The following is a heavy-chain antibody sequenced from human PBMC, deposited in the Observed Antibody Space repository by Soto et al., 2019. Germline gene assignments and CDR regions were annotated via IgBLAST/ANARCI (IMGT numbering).Heavy chain of an antibody. Sequence: SETLSLTCAVYGGSFSGYYWSWIRQPPGKGLEWIGEINHSGSTNYNPSLKSRVTLSVDTSKNRFSLKLSSVTAADTAVYYCARGVVTHDAFDIWGQGTMVTVSS. CDR1: GGSFSGYY. CDR3: ARGVVTHDAFDI. J-gene: IGHJ3*02. D-gene: IGHD2-21*02. V-gene: IGHV4-34*01. CDR2: INHSGST.